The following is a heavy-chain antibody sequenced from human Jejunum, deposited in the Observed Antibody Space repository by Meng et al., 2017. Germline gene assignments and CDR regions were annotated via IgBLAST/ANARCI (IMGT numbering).Heavy chain of an antibody. CDR1: GDSVSSNSAG. CDR3: AGGGLVRSTRGYFDY. J-gene: IGHJ4*02. D-gene: IGHD1-26*01. V-gene: IGHV6-1*01. Sequence: QIQLQQSGPGLVKHSQTLSLTCAISGDSVSSNSAGWNWIRQSPSRGLEWLGRTNYRSKWYIDYAVSVNSRITINPDTSKNQFSLHLNSVTPEDTAVYYCAGGGLVRSTRGYFDYWGQGTLVTVSS. CDR2: TNYRSKWYI.